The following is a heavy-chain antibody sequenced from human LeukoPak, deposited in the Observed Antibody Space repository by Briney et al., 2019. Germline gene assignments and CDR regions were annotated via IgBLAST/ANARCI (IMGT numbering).Heavy chain of an antibody. CDR1: GFTFSNYG. V-gene: IGHV3-33*01. D-gene: IGHD3-10*01. CDR2: IWYDGSNK. Sequence: GGSLRLSCAASGFTFSNYGMHWVRQAPGKGLEWVAAIWYDGSNKYYVDSVKGRFTISRDNAKNSLYLQMNSVRAEDTAMYYCVRDGGYYGPDSWGQGALVSVSS. CDR3: VRDGGYYGPDS. J-gene: IGHJ4*02.